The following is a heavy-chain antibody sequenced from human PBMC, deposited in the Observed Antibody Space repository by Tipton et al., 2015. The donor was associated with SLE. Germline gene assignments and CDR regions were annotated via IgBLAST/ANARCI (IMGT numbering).Heavy chain of an antibody. Sequence: VQLVQSGGGVVQPGRSLRLSCAASGFRFGSHWLHWVRQAPGKGLVWVSGINSDGTEINYADSVKGRFFMSRDNAKNTLYLQMNSLRAEDSAVYYCVREFIAVATFDNWGQGTLVIVSS. CDR2: INSDGTEI. CDR3: VREFIAVATFDN. V-gene: IGHV3-74*01. CDR1: GFRFGSHW. D-gene: IGHD6-19*01. J-gene: IGHJ4*02.